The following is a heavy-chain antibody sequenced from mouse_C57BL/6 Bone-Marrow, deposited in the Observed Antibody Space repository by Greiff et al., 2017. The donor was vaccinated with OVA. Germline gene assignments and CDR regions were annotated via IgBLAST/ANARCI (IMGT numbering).Heavy chain of an antibody. CDR3: ARGGLDGSSYPWYFDV. D-gene: IGHD1-1*01. Sequence: QVQLQQSDAELVKPGASVKISCKVSGYTFTDHTIHWMKQRPEQGLEWIGYIYPRDGSTKYNEQFKGKATLTADKSSSTAYMQLNSLTSEDSAVYFCARGGLDGSSYPWYFDVWGTGTTVTVSS. J-gene: IGHJ1*03. V-gene: IGHV1-78*01. CDR1: GYTFTDHT. CDR2: IYPRDGST.